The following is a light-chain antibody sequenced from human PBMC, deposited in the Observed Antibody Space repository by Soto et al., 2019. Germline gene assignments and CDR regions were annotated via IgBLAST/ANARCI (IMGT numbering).Light chain of an antibody. Sequence: DIVMTQSPLSLPVTPGEPASISCRSSQSLLHSNGYNYLDWYLQKPGQSPQLLIYLGSNRASGVPDRFSGSGSGTDFTLKISRVEDEDVGVYYCMQALQTPFTFGPGPKVDIK. J-gene: IGKJ3*01. CDR3: MQALQTPFT. CDR1: QSLLHSNGYNY. CDR2: LGS. V-gene: IGKV2-28*01.